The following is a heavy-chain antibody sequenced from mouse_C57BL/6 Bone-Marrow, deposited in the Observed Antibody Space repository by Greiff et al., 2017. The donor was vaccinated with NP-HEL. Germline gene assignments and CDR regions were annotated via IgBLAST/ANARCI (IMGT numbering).Heavy chain of an antibody. CDR1: GYTFTSYG. CDR2: IYPRSGNT. V-gene: IGHV1-81*01. CDR3: ARWFYGYDDDGRYYFDY. D-gene: IGHD2-2*01. Sequence: LVESGAELARPGASVKLSCKASGYTFTSYGISWVKQRTGQGLEWIGEIYPRSGNTYYNEKFKGKATLTADKSSSTAYMELRSLTSEDSAVYFCARWFYGYDDDGRYYFDYWGQGTTLTVSS. J-gene: IGHJ2*01.